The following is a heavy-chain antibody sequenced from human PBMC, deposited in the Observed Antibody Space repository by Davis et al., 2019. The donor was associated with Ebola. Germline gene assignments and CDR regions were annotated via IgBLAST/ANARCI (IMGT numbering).Heavy chain of an antibody. D-gene: IGHD5-12*01. J-gene: IGHJ4*02. V-gene: IGHV4-59*08. CDR3: ARRPLHSGYDYFDY. CDR2: IYYSGST. CDR1: GGSISSYY. Sequence: MPSETLSLTCTVSGGSISSYYWSWIRQPPGKGLEWIGYIYYSGSTNYNPSLKSRVTISVDTSKNQFSLKLSSVTAADTAVYYCARRPLHSGYDYFDYWGQGTLVTVSS.